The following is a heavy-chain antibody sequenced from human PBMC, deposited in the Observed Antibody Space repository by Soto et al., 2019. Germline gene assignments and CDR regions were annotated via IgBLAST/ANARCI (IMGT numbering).Heavy chain of an antibody. CDR1: GVSIGSGDYY. CDR2: IYISGTT. CDR3: ARVPPPYSFSYDD. V-gene: IGHV4-30-4*01. J-gene: IGHJ4*02. D-gene: IGHD5-12*01. Sequence: QVQLQESGPGLVKPSQTHSLTCNVSGVSIGSGDYYWSWIRQPPGKGLEWIGYIYISGTTYYNPSLKSRLTISLDTSRNVFSLKLRSVTAADTAVYYCARVPPPYSFSYDDWGQGTLVTVSS.